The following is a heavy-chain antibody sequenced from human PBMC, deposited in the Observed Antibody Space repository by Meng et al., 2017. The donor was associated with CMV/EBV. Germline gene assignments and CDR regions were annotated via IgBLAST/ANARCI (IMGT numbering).Heavy chain of an antibody. V-gene: IGHV4-34*01. Sequence: SETLSLTCAVYSGSLSGYFWSWIRQPPGKGLEWIGEINHSGTTSYSPSLKSRVTISVDTSKNQFSLKLSSVTAADTAVYYCARDPSITPGQHWGQGTLVTVSS. CDR2: INHSGTT. J-gene: IGHJ1*01. CDR3: ARDPSITPGQH. CDR1: SGSLSGYF. D-gene: IGHD5-24*01.